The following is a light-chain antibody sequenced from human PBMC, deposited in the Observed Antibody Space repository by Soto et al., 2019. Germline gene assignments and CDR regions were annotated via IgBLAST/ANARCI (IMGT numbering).Light chain of an antibody. CDR3: MQTLHPLFT. Sequence: DIVMTQSPVSLPVTPGEPASISCRSSQSLLHTNGYNYLDWYLQKPGQSPQLLIYLGTNRASGAPCWFSGSVSGTNFTLIIIRVEAEDVGLYFCMQTLHPLFTFGPGTKVDIK. CDR1: QSLLHTNGYNY. V-gene: IGKV2-28*01. CDR2: LGT. J-gene: IGKJ3*01.